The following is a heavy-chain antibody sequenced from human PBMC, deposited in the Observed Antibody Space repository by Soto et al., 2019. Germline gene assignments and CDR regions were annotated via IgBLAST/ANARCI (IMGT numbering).Heavy chain of an antibody. Sequence: QVHLVQSGAEVRKPGASVKVYCKASGYTFSSYAMHWVRQAPGQRLEWMGWINAGYGNTKSSQKFQDRVTISRDTSASTAYMELTSLRSEDTAVYYCAIDTGDGTFDFWGQGTLVTVAS. V-gene: IGHV1-3*01. CDR2: INAGYGNT. CDR1: GYTFSSYA. D-gene: IGHD7-27*01. CDR3: AIDTGDGTFDF. J-gene: IGHJ4*02.